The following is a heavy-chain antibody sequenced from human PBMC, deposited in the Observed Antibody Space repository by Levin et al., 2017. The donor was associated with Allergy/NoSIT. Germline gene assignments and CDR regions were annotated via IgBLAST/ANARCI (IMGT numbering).Heavy chain of an antibody. J-gene: IGHJ6*02. Sequence: GESLKISCAASGFTFSSYSMNWVRQAPGKGLEWVSYISSSSSTIYYADSVKGRFTISRDNAKNSLYLQMNSLRAEDTAVYYCARGLRFLEWSSYYYYGMDVWGQGTTVTVSS. V-gene: IGHV3-48*01. D-gene: IGHD3-3*01. CDR3: ARGLRFLEWSSYYYYGMDV. CDR2: ISSSSSTI. CDR1: GFTFSSYS.